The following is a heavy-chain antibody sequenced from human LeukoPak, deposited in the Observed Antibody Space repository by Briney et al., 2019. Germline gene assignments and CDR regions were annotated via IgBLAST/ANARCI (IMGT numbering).Heavy chain of an antibody. D-gene: IGHD3-10*01. Sequence: GGSLRLSCAASGFTFSSYGMHWVRQAPGKGLEWVAVISYDGSNKYYADSVKGRFTISRDNSKNTLYLQMNSLRSEDTAVYYCARAPTQSVLLWFGELFFDYWGQGTLVTVSS. CDR2: ISYDGSNK. V-gene: IGHV3-30*03. J-gene: IGHJ4*02. CDR1: GFTFSSYG. CDR3: ARAPTQSVLLWFGELFFDY.